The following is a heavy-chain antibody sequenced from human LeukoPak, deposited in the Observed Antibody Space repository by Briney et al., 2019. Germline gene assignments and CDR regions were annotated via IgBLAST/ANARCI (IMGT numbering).Heavy chain of an antibody. CDR2: INPNSGDT. V-gene: IGHV1-2*02. CDR1: GYTFTGYY. Sequence: GASVKVSCKASGYTFTGYYMPWVRQAPGQGFEWMGWINPNSGDTNYAQKFQGRVTMTRDTSISTAHMELSRLRSDDTAVYYCARANPLYCSSTTCLFDYWGQGTLVTVSS. J-gene: IGHJ4*02. CDR3: ARANPLYCSSTTCLFDY. D-gene: IGHD2-2*01.